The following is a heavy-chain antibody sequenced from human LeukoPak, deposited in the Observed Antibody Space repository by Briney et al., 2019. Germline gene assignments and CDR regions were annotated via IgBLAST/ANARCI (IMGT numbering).Heavy chain of an antibody. CDR2: IIPIFGTA. Sequence: SVTVSCKASGGTFSSYAISWVRQAPGQGLEWMGGIIPIFGTANYAQKFQGRVTITADESTSTAYMELSSLRSEDTAVYYCARDQGAYGGNSDYWGQGTLVTVSS. V-gene: IGHV1-69*13. CDR3: ARDQGAYGGNSDY. J-gene: IGHJ4*02. CDR1: GGTFSSYA. D-gene: IGHD4-23*01.